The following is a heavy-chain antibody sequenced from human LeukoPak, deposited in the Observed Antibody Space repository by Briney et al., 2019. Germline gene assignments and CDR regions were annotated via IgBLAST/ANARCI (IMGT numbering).Heavy chain of an antibody. CDR3: AKALEQETVIALDS. CDR2: ISGSGGST. Sequence: GGSLRLSCAASGFTFSTYAMSWVRQAPGMGLELVSAISGSGGSTYYADSVKGRFTISRDNSKNTLYLQMNSLRAEDTSIYFCAKALEQETVIALDSWGQGTLVTVSS. CDR1: GFTFSTYA. J-gene: IGHJ4*02. D-gene: IGHD6-13*01. V-gene: IGHV3-23*01.